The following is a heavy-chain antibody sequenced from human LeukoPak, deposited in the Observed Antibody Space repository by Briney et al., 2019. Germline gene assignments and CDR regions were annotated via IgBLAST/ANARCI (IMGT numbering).Heavy chain of an antibody. V-gene: IGHV1-18*01. CDR2: ISAYNGNT. CDR1: GYTFTSYG. CDR3: ARDSTVTYTFDY. J-gene: IGHJ4*02. D-gene: IGHD4-17*01. Sequence: GAAVKVSCKASGYTFTSYGISWVRQAPGQGLEWMGWISAYNGNTNYAQELQGRVTMTTDTSTSTAYMELRSLRSDDTTVYYCARDSTVTYTFDYWGQGTLVTVSS.